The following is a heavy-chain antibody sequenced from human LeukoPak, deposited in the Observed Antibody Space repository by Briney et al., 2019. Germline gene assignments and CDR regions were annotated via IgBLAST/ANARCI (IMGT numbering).Heavy chain of an antibody. CDR3: ARHHYTSGTHTPYYFDY. J-gene: IGHJ4*02. V-gene: IGHV4-59*01. CDR1: GGSFIGYY. CDR2: IYYSGST. D-gene: IGHD3-10*01. Sequence: SETLSLTCTVSGGSFIGYYWSWIRQPPGKGLEWIGYIYYSGSTNYNPSLKSRVTMSVDTSKNQFSLKLSSVTAADTALYYCARHHYTSGTHTPYYFDYWGQGTLVTVSS.